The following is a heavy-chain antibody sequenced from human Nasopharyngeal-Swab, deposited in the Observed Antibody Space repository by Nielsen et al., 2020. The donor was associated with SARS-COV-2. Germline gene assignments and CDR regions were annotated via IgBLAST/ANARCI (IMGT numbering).Heavy chain of an antibody. Sequence: ESLKISCAASGFTFSSYAMSWIRQAPGKGLEWVSAISGSGGSTYYADSVKGRFTISRDNSKNTLYLQMNSLRAEDTAVYYCAKGIAARRSWYFDLWGRGTLVTVSS. D-gene: IGHD6-6*01. CDR3: AKGIAARRSWYFDL. V-gene: IGHV3-23*01. CDR1: GFTFSSYA. CDR2: ISGSGGST. J-gene: IGHJ2*01.